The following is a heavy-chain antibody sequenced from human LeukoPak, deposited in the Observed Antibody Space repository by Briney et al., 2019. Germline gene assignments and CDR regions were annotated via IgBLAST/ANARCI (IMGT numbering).Heavy chain of an antibody. D-gene: IGHD2-2*01. CDR2: INSDGSST. CDR1: GFTFSSYW. CDR3: ARDPAVVPAASETHFDY. V-gene: IGHV3-74*01. J-gene: IGHJ4*02. Sequence: TGGSLRLSCAASGFTFSSYWMHWVRQAPGKGLVWVSRINSDGSSTSYADSVKGRFTISRDNAKNTLYLQMNSLRAEDTAVYYCARDPAVVPAASETHFDYWGQGTLVTVSS.